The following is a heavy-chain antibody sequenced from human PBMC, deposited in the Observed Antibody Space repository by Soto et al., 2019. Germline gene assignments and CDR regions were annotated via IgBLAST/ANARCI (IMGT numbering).Heavy chain of an antibody. D-gene: IGHD3-10*01. CDR3: AAVWCGESQH. V-gene: IGHV4-39*01. Sequence: QLQLQESGPGLVKPSETLSLTCTVSGGSISSSSYYWGWIRQPPGKGLEWIGSIYYSGSTYYNPSLTSRVSISVDTSKNHFSRKLSSVTAADTAVYYCAAVWCGESQHWGQGTLVTVSS. J-gene: IGHJ1*01. CDR1: GGSISSSSYY. CDR2: IYYSGST.